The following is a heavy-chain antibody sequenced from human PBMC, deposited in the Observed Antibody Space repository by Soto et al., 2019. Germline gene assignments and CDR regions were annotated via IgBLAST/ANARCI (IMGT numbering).Heavy chain of an antibody. CDR1: GYTFTSYG. CDR2: ISAYNGNT. J-gene: IGHJ4*02. V-gene: IGHV1-18*01. CDR3: ARGEAWFGELFLGYDY. Sequence: KVSCKASGYTFTSYGISWVRQAPGQGLEWMGWISAYNGNTNYAQKLQGRVTMTTDTSTSTAYMELRSLRSDDTAVYYCARGEAWFGELFLGYDYWGQGTLVTVSS. D-gene: IGHD3-10*01.